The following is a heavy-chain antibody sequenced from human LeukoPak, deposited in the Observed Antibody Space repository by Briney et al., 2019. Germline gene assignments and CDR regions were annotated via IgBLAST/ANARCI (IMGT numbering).Heavy chain of an antibody. J-gene: IGHJ6*03. CDR1: GFTLGSHD. CDR2: VGTAGDT. V-gene: IGHV3-13*01. D-gene: IGHD1-26*01. CDR3: AREVGFYYYIDV. Sequence: PGGSLRLSCAASGFTLGSHDMYWVRQATGEGLEWVSGVGTAGDTHYADSVQGRFTISRDTAKNSLYLQMNSLRAGDTAVYYCAREVGFYYYIDVWGKGTTVIVSS.